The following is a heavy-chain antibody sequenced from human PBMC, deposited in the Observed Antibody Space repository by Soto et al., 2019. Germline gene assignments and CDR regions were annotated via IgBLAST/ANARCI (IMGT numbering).Heavy chain of an antibody. CDR3: ARAPLYSTSPKTAFDI. Sequence: QVQLVQSGPEVTKPGASMKVSCKASGYTFSSYGISWVRQALGQGLEWMGWISTYNGNPNYAQKFQGRVTMTTDTSTSTAYMELRSLRSDDTAVFYCARAPLYSTSPKTAFDIWGQGTVVTVSS. D-gene: IGHD6-6*01. V-gene: IGHV1-18*01. J-gene: IGHJ3*02. CDR2: ISTYNGNP. CDR1: GYTFSSYG.